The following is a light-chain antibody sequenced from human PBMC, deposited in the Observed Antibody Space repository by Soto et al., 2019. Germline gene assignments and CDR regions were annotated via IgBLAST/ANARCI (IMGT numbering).Light chain of an antibody. V-gene: IGKV3-20*01. J-gene: IGKJ1*01. Sequence: EIVLTQSPDTLSLSPGERATLSCRASQTVNNNYVAWYQQKPGQAPRLLIFRASNKATGIPDRFSGSGSGTDFTLTINRLEPEDFVIYYCQQYGSSPWTFGQGTKVDIK. CDR2: RAS. CDR1: QTVNNNY. CDR3: QQYGSSPWT.